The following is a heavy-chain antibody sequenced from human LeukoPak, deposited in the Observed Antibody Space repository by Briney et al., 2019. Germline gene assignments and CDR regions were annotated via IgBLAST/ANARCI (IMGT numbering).Heavy chain of an antibody. D-gene: IGHD3-10*01. CDR2: INHSGST. Sequence: PSETLSLTCAVYGGSFSGYYWSWIRQPPGKGLEWIGEINHSGSTNYNPSLKSRVTISVDTSKNQFSLKLSSVTAADTAVYYCARRGGSGSLFGGYYFDYWGQGTLVTVSP. CDR3: ARRGGSGSLFGGYYFDY. J-gene: IGHJ4*02. V-gene: IGHV4-34*01. CDR1: GGSFSGYY.